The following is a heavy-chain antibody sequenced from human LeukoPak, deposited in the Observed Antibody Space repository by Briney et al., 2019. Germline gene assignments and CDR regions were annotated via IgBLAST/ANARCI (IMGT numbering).Heavy chain of an antibody. V-gene: IGHV3-23*01. CDR3: AKSEWLSARNAFDI. CDR1: GFTVGNNY. J-gene: IGHJ3*02. CDR2: ISNSGEST. Sequence: GGSLRLSCTVSGFTVGNNYMSWVRQAPGKGLEWVSSISNSGESTYYADSVKGRFTISRDNSKNTLYLQMNSLRVEDTAVYYCAKSEWLSARNAFDIWGQGTMVTVSS. D-gene: IGHD3-3*01.